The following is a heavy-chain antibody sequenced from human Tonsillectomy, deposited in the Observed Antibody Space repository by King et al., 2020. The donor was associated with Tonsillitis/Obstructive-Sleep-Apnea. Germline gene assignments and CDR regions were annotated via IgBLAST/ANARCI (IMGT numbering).Heavy chain of an antibody. D-gene: IGHD3-3*01. CDR1: GLTFSRYA. CDR2: ISSNGGST. J-gene: IGHJ4*02. Sequence: VQLVESGGGLVQPGGSLRLSCSASGLTFSRYAMHWVRQAPGKGLECVSGISSNGGSTYYADSVKGRCSISRDNSKNTRYLQVSMLRAEETALSYCVIDRYTIFGLGEYWGQGTLVTVSS. CDR3: VIDRYTIFGLGEY. V-gene: IGHV3-64D*06.